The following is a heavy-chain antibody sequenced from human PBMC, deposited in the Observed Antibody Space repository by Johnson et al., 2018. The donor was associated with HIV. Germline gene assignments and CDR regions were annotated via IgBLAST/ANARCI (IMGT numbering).Heavy chain of an antibody. J-gene: IGHJ3*02. CDR3: AREFPYCSGGSCLPAAFDI. D-gene: IGHD2-15*01. V-gene: IGHV3-66*01. Sequence: VQLVESGGGLVKPGGSLRLSCTTSGFTFSAYYMSWIRQAPGKGLEWVSLIYRGGSTYYADSVKGRFTISRDNSKNTLYLQMNSLRAEDTAVYYCAREFPYCSGGSCLPAAFDIWGQGTMVTVSS. CDR2: IYRGGST. CDR1: GFTFSAYY.